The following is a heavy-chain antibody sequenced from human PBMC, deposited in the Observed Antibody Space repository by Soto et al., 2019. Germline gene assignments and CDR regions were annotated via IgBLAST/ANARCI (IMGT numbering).Heavy chain of an antibody. D-gene: IGHD1-1*01. J-gene: IGHJ4*03. CDR2: IYYSGST. V-gene: IGHV4-39*01. CDR1: GGSISSSSYY. Sequence: AETLSLTCTVSGGSISSSSYYWGWIHHPPGKGLEWIGSIYYSGSTYYNPSLKSRVTISVDTSKNQFSLKLSSVTAADTAVYYCARSFTIMNGGADYWGQRSMVTVSS. CDR3: ARSFTIMNGGADY.